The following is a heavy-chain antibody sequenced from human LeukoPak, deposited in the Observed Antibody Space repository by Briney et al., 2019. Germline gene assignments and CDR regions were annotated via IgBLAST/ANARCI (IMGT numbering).Heavy chain of an antibody. CDR1: GFTV. CDR2: IYSGGST. D-gene: IGHD2-15*01. Sequence: GGSLRLSCAASGFTVSWVRQAPGKGLECVSVIYSGGSTYYADSVKGRFTISRDNSRSTLYLQMNSLRAEDAAVYYCAKAPVTSCRGAFCYPFDYWGQGTLVTVSS. CDR3: AKAPVTSCRGAFCYPFDY. V-gene: IGHV3-53*01. J-gene: IGHJ4*02.